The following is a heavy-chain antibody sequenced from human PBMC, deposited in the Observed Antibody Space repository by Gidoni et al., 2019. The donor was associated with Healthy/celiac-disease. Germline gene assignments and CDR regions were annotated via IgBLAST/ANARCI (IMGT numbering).Heavy chain of an antibody. D-gene: IGHD1-26*01. V-gene: IGHV3-48*03. CDR2: ISSSGSTT. J-gene: IGHJ4*02. Sequence: GLEWVSYISSSGSTTYYADSVKGRFTISRDNAKNSLYLQMNSLRAEDTAVYYCARANSGSYYREFDYWGQGTLVTVSS. CDR3: ARANSGSYYREFDY.